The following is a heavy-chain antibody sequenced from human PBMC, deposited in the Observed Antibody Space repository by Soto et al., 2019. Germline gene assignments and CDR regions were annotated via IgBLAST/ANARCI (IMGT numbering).Heavy chain of an antibody. CDR1: GFTVSSNY. CDR2: ISSGGTT. V-gene: IGHV3-53*01. Sequence: EVQLVESGGGLIQPGGSLRLSCAVSGFTVSSNYMSWVRQAPGKGLEWVSVISSGGTTYYADSVKGRFTISRDNSENTLYLQMNSLRAEDTAVYYCARDSWVGFDYWGQGTLVTVSS. D-gene: IGHD2-15*01. CDR3: ARDSWVGFDY. J-gene: IGHJ4*02.